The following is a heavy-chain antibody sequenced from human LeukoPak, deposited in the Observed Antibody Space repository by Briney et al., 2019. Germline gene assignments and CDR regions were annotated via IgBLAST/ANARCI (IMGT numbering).Heavy chain of an antibody. Sequence: GGSLRLSCAASGFTVSSNYMSWVRQAPGKGLEWVSVIYSGGSTYYADSVKGRFTISRDNSKNTLYIQMNSLRAEDTAVYYCARDRYTIFGVVTPDMDVWGKGTTVTVSS. J-gene: IGHJ6*03. CDR3: ARDRYTIFGVVTPDMDV. CDR1: GFTVSSNY. V-gene: IGHV3-66*02. CDR2: IYSGGST. D-gene: IGHD3-3*01.